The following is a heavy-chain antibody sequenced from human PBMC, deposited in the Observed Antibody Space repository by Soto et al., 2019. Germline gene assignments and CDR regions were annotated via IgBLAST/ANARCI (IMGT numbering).Heavy chain of an antibody. D-gene: IGHD2-8*02. V-gene: IGHV3-30*04. J-gene: IGHJ4*02. CDR3: ARDSGLLAFDY. Sequence: QLQLVQSGGGVVRLGGSLRLSCVASGFTFSRYTMHWVRQAPGKGLEWVALMSYDGSKKYYADSVKGRLTISRDSSKNTLLLEMDGLRHEDTALYYCARDSGLLAFDYWGQGSLVSVSA. CDR2: MSYDGSKK. CDR1: GFTFSRYT.